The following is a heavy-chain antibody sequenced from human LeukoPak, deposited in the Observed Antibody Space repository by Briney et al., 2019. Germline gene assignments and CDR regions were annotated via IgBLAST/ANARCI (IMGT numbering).Heavy chain of an antibody. CDR2: ISAYNGNT. Sequence: ASVKVSCKASGYTFTSYGISWVRQAPGQGLEWMGWISAYNGNTNYAQKLQGRVTMTTDTSTSTAYMELRSLRSDDTAMYYCAGSPSGGWFDPWGQGTLVTVSS. V-gene: IGHV1-18*01. CDR1: GYTFTSYG. D-gene: IGHD1-26*01. CDR3: AGSPSGGWFDP. J-gene: IGHJ5*02.